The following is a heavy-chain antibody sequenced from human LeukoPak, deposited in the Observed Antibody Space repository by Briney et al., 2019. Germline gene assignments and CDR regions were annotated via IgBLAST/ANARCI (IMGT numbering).Heavy chain of an antibody. CDR1: GGSISSGGYY. Sequence: PSETLSLTCTVSGGSISSGGYYWSWIRQHPGKGLEWMGYIYYSGSTYYNPSLKSRVTISVDTSKNQFSLKLSSVTAADTAVYYCARACSGGSCYGFGMSRFDPWGQGTLVTVSS. CDR2: IYYSGST. D-gene: IGHD2-15*01. CDR3: ARACSGGSCYGFGMSRFDP. V-gene: IGHV4-31*03. J-gene: IGHJ5*02.